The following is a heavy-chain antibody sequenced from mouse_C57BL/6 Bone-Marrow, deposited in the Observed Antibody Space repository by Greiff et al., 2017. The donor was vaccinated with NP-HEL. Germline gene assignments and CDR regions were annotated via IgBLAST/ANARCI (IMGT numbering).Heavy chain of an antibody. CDR1: GFTFSSYG. J-gene: IGHJ4*01. V-gene: IGHV5-6*01. Sequence: EVKLMESGGDLVKPGGSLKLSCAASGFTFSSYGMSWVRQTPDKRLEWVATISSGGSYTYYPDSVKGRFTISRDNAKNTLYLQMSSLKSEDTAMYYCARGEVVRAMDYWGQGTSVTVSS. CDR2: ISSGGSYT. D-gene: IGHD1-1*01. CDR3: ARGEVVRAMDY.